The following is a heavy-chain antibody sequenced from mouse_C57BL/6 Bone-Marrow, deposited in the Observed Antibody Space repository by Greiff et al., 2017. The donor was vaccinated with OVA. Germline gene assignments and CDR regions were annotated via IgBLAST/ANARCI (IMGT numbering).Heavy chain of an antibody. Sequence: QVQLQQSGPDLVKPGASVKLSCKASGYTFTSYDINWVKQRPGQGLEWIGWIYPRDGSTKYNEKFKGKATLTVDTSSSTAYMELHSLTSEDSAVYFCVYGSSYAWFAYWGQGTLVTVSA. CDR2: IYPRDGST. CDR1: GYTFTSYD. D-gene: IGHD1-1*01. CDR3: VYGSSYAWFAY. V-gene: IGHV1-85*01. J-gene: IGHJ3*01.